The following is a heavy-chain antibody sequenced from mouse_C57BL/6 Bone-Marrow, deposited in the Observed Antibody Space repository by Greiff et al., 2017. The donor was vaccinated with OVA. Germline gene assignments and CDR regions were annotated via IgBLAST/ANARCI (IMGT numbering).Heavy chain of an antibody. CDR2: ISYDGSN. CDR1: GYSIASGYY. V-gene: IGHV3-6*01. Sequence: EVKLMESGPGLVKPSQSLSLTCSVTGYSIASGYYWNWIRQFPGNKLEWMGYISYDGSNNYNPSLKNRISITRDTSKNQFFLKLNSVTTEDTATYYCARVGGLGYAMDYWGQGTSVTVSS. J-gene: IGHJ4*01. D-gene: IGHD4-1*01. CDR3: ARVGGLGYAMDY.